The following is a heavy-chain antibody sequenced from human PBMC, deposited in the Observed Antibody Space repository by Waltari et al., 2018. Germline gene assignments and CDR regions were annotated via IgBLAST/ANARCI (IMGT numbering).Heavy chain of an antibody. D-gene: IGHD1-1*01. CDR2: IIPVLDRT. J-gene: IGHJ1*01. Sequence: QVQLVQSGAEVKKPGSSVRVSCKSSGGTFNTQTFSWVRQAPGQGLGWMGRIIPVLDRTVYAQKFQGRVTITADKSTSSAYMELSSLRSEDTAVYYCASDRITGIEYFLHWGQGTLVTV. CDR1: GGTFNTQT. V-gene: IGHV1-69*04. CDR3: ASDRITGIEYFLH.